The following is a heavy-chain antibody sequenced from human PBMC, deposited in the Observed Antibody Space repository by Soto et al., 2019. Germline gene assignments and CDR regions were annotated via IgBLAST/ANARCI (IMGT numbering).Heavy chain of an antibody. CDR2: ISGSGGST. CDR3: ANNYDSSGYYDPSFVIYYYGMDV. D-gene: IGHD3-22*01. CDR1: GFTFSSYA. J-gene: IGHJ6*02. V-gene: IGHV3-23*01. Sequence: EVQLLESGGGLVQPGGSLRLSCAASGFTFSSYAMSWVRQAPGKGLEWVSAISGSGGSTYYADSVKGRFTISRDNSKNTLYLQMNSLRAEDTAVYYCANNYDSSGYYDPSFVIYYYGMDVWGQGTTVTVSS.